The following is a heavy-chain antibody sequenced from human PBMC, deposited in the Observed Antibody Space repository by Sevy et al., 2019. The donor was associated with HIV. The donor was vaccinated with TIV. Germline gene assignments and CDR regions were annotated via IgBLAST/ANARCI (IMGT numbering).Heavy chain of an antibody. CDR3: ARHRGGEVDY. J-gene: IGHJ4*02. D-gene: IGHD3-16*01. Sequence: GGSLRLSCAASGFTFSSYWMHWVRQAPGKGLVWVSRISSDGSSTNYASSVKGRFTNSRDNAKNTLFLHMNSLRAEDTAVYYCARHRGGEVDYWRQGTLVTVSS. CDR1: GFTFSSYW. CDR2: ISSDGSST. V-gene: IGHV3-74*01.